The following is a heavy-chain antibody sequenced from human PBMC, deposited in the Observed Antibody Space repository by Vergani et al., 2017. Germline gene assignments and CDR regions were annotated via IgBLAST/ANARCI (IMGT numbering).Heavy chain of an antibody. CDR1: GGSISSYY. CDR2: IYYSGST. J-gene: IGHJ6*02. D-gene: IGHD2-15*01. Sequence: QVQLQELGPGLVKPSETLSLTCTVSGGSISSYYWSWLRQPPGKGLEWIGYIYYSGSTNYNPSLKSRVTISVDTSKNQFSLKLSSVTAADTAVYYCARGMGYCSGGSCYSYYYYGMDVWGQGTTVTVSS. CDR3: ARGMGYCSGGSCYSYYYYGMDV. V-gene: IGHV4-59*01.